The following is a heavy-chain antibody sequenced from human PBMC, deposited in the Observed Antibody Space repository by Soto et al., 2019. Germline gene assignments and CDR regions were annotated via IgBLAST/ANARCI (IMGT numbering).Heavy chain of an antibody. CDR2: MNPNSGNT. J-gene: IGHJ5*02. Sequence: ASVKVSCKASGYTFTSYDINWVRQATGQGLERMGWMNPNSGNTGYAQKFQGRVTMTRNTSISTAYMELSSLRSEDTAVYYCASWFPLTYCSGGSCLRYNWFDPWGQGTLVTVSS. CDR1: GYTFTSYD. D-gene: IGHD2-15*01. CDR3: ASWFPLTYCSGGSCLRYNWFDP. V-gene: IGHV1-8*01.